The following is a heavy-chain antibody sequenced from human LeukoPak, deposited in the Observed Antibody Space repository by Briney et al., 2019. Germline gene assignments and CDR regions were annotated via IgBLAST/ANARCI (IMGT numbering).Heavy chain of an antibody. V-gene: IGHV3-48*03. J-gene: IGHJ4*02. D-gene: IGHD6-19*01. CDR3: ARNVYDLRGQWLVPGFDY. Sequence: GGSLRLSCAASGFTFGSYEMNWVRQAPGKGLEWVSYIGTIISTTYYEDSVKGRFTFSRDDAKSSLFLQMSSLRAEDTAVYYCARNVYDLRGQWLVPGFDYWGQGTLVTVSS. CDR1: GFTFGSYE. CDR2: IGTIISTT.